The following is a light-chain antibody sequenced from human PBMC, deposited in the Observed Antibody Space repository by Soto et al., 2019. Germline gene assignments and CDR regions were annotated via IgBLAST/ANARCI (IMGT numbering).Light chain of an antibody. CDR2: DAS. CDR1: QSVDNY. Sequence: IVLTQSPGTLSLSPGERATLSCRASQSVDNYLAWYQLKPGQAPRLLIYDASNRATGIPARFSGGGSGTEFTLTISSLQSEDFVVYYCQQYNSWPPITFGQGTRLEIK. CDR3: QQYNSWPPIT. V-gene: IGKV3D-15*01. J-gene: IGKJ5*01.